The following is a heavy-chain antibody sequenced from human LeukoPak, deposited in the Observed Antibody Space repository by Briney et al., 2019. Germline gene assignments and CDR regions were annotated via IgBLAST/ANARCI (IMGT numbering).Heavy chain of an antibody. V-gene: IGHV3-7*01. CDR3: ARDMRWFGELGTAGMDV. J-gene: IGHJ6*02. CDR2: IKQDGSEK. CDR1: GFTFSSYW. Sequence: GGSLRLSCAASGFTFSSYWMSWVRQAPGKGLEWVANIKQDGSEKYYVDSVKGRFTISRDNSKNTLYLQMNSLRAEDTAVYYCARDMRWFGELGTAGMDVWGQGTTVTVSS. D-gene: IGHD3-10*01.